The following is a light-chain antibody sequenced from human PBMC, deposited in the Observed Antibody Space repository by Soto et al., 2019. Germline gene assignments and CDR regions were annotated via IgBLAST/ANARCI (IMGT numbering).Light chain of an antibody. Sequence: QSVLTQPPSASGTPGQIVTISCSGSSSNIGSNTVNWYQQLPGTAPKLLIYSNNQRPSGVPDRFSGSKSGTSASLAISGLQSEDEADYYCAAWDDSLNGPYVFGNGKKVTV. CDR2: SNN. V-gene: IGLV1-44*01. CDR1: SSNIGSNT. J-gene: IGLJ1*01. CDR3: AAWDDSLNGPYV.